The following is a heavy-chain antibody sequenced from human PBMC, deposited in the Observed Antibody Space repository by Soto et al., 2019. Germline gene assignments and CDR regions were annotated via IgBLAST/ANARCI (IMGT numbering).Heavy chain of an antibody. Sequence: QLPLQESGSGLVKPSQTLSLTCAVSGGSISSGGYSWSWIRQPPGKGLEWIGYIYHSGSTYYNPSLKSRVTISVDRSKNQFSLKLSSVTAADTAVYYCARLNYSSGGDAFDIWGQGTMVTVSS. CDR3: ARLNYSSGGDAFDI. CDR1: GGSISSGGYS. CDR2: IYHSGST. V-gene: IGHV4-30-2*01. D-gene: IGHD2-15*01. J-gene: IGHJ3*02.